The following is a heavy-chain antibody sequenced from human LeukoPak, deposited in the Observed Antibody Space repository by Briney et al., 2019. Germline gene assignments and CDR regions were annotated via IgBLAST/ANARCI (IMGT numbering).Heavy chain of an antibody. J-gene: IGHJ5*02. Sequence: SETLSLTCTVSDGSISSSYWTWIRQPAGKGLEWIGRIYTSGSTTYNPSLKSRVTMSVDTSKNQFSLKLSSVTAADTAVYYCARGHRINLVVVPAAFPPKRWFDPWGQGTLVTVSS. CDR1: DGSISSSY. V-gene: IGHV4-4*07. D-gene: IGHD2-2*01. CDR2: IYTSGST. CDR3: ARGHRINLVVVPAAFPPKRWFDP.